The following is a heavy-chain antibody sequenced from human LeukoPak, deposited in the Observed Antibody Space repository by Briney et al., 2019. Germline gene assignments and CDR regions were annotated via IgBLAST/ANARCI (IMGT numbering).Heavy chain of an antibody. D-gene: IGHD3-9*01. J-gene: IGHJ4*02. CDR1: GFTFSSYW. V-gene: IGHV3-74*01. Sequence: PGGSLRLSCAASGFTFSSYWMHWVRQAPGKGLVWVSRINSDGSSTSYADSVKGRFTISRDNAKNSLYLQMNSLRAEDTAVYYCAKYAGILTGYGDYWGQGTLVTVSS. CDR3: AKYAGILTGYGDY. CDR2: INSDGSST.